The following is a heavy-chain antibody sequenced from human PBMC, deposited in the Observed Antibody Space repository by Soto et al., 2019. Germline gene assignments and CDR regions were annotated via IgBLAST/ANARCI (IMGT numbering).Heavy chain of an antibody. V-gene: IGHV3-13*04. D-gene: IGHD6-13*01. CDR1: GFNFRNYD. CDR3: AREIREAVGRGHHYYGIDV. Sequence: PGGSLRLSCAASGFNFRNYDMHWVRHVPGKGLEWVSAIGTIGDTYYRDSVKGRFTISRGDAKYSLYLQMNSLTAGDTAVYYCAREIREAVGRGHHYYGIDVWGQGTTVTVSS. CDR2: IGTIGDT. J-gene: IGHJ6*02.